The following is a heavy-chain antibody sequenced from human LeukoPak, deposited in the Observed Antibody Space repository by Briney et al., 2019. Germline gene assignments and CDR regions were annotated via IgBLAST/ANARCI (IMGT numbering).Heavy chain of an antibody. CDR1: VYTFTSYG. Sequence: ASVKVSCKASVYTFTSYGISWVRQPPGQGLDWMGWISAYNGNTNYAQKLQGRVTITTDTSTSTAYMELRSLRSDDTAVYYCARGGSYDDSSGYYYSTTGDYWGQGTLVTVSS. V-gene: IGHV1-18*01. CDR3: ARGGSYDDSSGYYYSTTGDY. CDR2: ISAYNGNT. J-gene: IGHJ4*02. D-gene: IGHD3-22*01.